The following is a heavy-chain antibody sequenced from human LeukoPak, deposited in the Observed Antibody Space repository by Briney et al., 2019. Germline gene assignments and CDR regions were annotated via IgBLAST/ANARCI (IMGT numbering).Heavy chain of an antibody. V-gene: IGHV3-9*01. CDR2: ISWNSGSI. Sequence: GGSLRLSCAASGFTFDDYAMHWVRQAPGKGLEWVSGISWNSGSIGYADSVKGRFTISRDNAKNSLYLQMNSLRAEDTALYYCAKGHRYCSSTSCYIGLDAFDIWGQGTMVTVSS. CDR1: GFTFDDYA. D-gene: IGHD2-2*02. CDR3: AKGHRYCSSTSCYIGLDAFDI. J-gene: IGHJ3*02.